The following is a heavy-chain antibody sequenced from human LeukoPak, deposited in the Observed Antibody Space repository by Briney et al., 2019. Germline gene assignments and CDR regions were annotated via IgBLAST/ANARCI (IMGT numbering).Heavy chain of an antibody. CDR1: GFAFSSSA. J-gene: IGHJ4*02. CDR3: GRGKSPAAVDD. D-gene: IGHD2-2*01. CDR2: ISYDGITK. V-gene: IGHV3-30*04. Sequence: GGSLRLSCAASGFAFSSSAMHWVRQAPGKGMEWVSLISYDGITKDYSDSVKGRFTISRDNFKNTLFLQMHSLRVEDTALYYCGRGKSPAAVDDWGQGTLVTVSS.